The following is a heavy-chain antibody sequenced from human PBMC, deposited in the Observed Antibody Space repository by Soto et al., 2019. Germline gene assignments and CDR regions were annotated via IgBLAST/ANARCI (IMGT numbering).Heavy chain of an antibody. V-gene: IGHV1-3*01. Sequence: GASVQVSCKPSGYTFNRHGIYRVRQAPGQRLECMGWINAANGYTKYSPKCQVRVTITRDTSASTAYMELSSLRSEDADVYYCVRKQVSATSIDWFDPWGQGTLVTVSS. CDR1: GYTFNRHG. J-gene: IGHJ5*02. CDR2: INAANGYT. CDR3: VRKQVSATSIDWFDP. D-gene: IGHD6-13*01.